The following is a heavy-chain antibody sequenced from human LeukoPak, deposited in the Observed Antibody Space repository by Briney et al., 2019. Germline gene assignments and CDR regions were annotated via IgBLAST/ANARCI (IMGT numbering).Heavy chain of an antibody. D-gene: IGHD3-3*01. Sequence: GGSLRLSCAASGFTFSSYAMSWVRQAPGKGLEWVSAISGSGGSTYYADSVKGRFTISRDNSKNTLYLQMNSLRAEDTAVYYCAKTNGRYYDFWSGYYVYFDYWGQGTLVTVSS. CDR1: GFTFSSYA. J-gene: IGHJ4*02. CDR3: AKTNGRYYDFWSGYYVYFDY. V-gene: IGHV3-23*01. CDR2: ISGSGGST.